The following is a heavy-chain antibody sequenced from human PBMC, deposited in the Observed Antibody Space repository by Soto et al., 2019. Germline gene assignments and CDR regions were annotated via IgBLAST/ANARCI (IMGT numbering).Heavy chain of an antibody. J-gene: IGHJ6*02. CDR2: ISGSGGST. CDR1: GFTFSSYA. CDR3: ARGGGAGYCSGGSCSSGMDV. Sequence: EVQLLESGGGLVQPGGSLRLSCAASGFTFSSYAMSWVRQAPGKGLEWVSAISGSGGSTYYADSVKGRFTISRDNSKNKLDGQMNSVQGEDRAVYYGARGGGAGYCSGGSCSSGMDVWGQGNTVPVFS. V-gene: IGHV3-23*01. D-gene: IGHD2-15*01.